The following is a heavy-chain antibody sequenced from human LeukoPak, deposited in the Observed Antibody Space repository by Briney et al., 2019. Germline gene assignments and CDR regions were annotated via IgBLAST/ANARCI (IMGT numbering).Heavy chain of an antibody. D-gene: IGHD5-18*01. CDR1: GGSISSYY. Sequence: SETLSLTXTVSGGSISSYYWSWIRQPPGKGLEWIGYIYYSGSTNYNPSLKSRVTISVDTSKNQFSLKLSSVTAADTAVYYCARVRYSYGPYYYYMDVWGKGTTVTVSS. CDR3: ARVRYSYGPYYYYMDV. V-gene: IGHV4-59*01. CDR2: IYYSGST. J-gene: IGHJ6*03.